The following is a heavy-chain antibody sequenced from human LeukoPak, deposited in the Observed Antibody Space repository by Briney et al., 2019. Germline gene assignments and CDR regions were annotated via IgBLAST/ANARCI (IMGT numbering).Heavy chain of an antibody. CDR2: IYYSGST. D-gene: IGHD5-24*01. CDR3: ARDLIEMATIDY. V-gene: IGHV4-59*12. Sequence: PSETLSLTCTVSGGSISSYYWSWIRQPPGKGLEWIGSIYYSGSTYYNPSLKSRVTISVDTSKNQFSLKLSSVTAADTAVYYCARDLIEMATIDYWGQGTLVTVSS. CDR1: GGSISSYY. J-gene: IGHJ4*02.